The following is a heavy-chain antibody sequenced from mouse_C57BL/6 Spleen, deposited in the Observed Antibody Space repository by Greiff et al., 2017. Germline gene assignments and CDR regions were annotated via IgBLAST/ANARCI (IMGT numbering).Heavy chain of an antibody. CDR3: ASRGLPFAY. V-gene: IGHV1-64*01. CDR1: GYTFTSYW. CDR2: IHPNSGST. J-gene: IGHJ3*01. D-gene: IGHD3-3*01. Sequence: QVQLQQPGAELVKPGASVKLSCKASGYTFTSYWLHWVKQRPGQGLEWLGMIHPNSGSTNYNEKFKSKATLTVDKSSSTAYMQLSILTSEDSAVYYCASRGLPFAYWGQGTLVTVSA.